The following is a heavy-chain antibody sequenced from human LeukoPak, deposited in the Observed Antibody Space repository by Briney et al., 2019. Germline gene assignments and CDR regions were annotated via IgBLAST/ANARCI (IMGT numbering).Heavy chain of an antibody. CDR1: GYTFTSYY. D-gene: IGHD3-22*01. J-gene: IGHJ4*02. Sequence: ASVKVSCKASGYTFTSYYMHWVRPAPGQGLEWMGIINPSGGSTSYAQKFQGRVTMTRDTSTSTVYMELSSLRSGDTAVYYCAFTYYYDSSGYYAPHSLGYWGQGTLVTVSS. CDR2: INPSGGST. CDR3: AFTYYYDSSGYYAPHSLGY. V-gene: IGHV1-46*01.